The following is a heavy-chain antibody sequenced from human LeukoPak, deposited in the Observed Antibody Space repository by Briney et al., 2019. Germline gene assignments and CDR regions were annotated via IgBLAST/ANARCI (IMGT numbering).Heavy chain of an antibody. Sequence: GGSLRLSCAASGFSVNYNYMSWVRQAPGKGLEWVSVLYSSGSTYYADSVKGRFSISRDNSKNTLYLQMNSLRTEDTAVYYCARGSGQAPYYSDSSGYDYWGQGTLVTVSS. CDR2: LYSSGST. CDR3: ARGSGQAPYYSDSSGYDY. CDR1: GFSVNYNY. J-gene: IGHJ4*02. D-gene: IGHD3-22*01. V-gene: IGHV3-66*02.